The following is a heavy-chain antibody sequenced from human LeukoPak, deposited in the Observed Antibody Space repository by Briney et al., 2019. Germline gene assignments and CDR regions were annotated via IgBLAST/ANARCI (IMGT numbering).Heavy chain of an antibody. CDR2: IYYSGNT. Sequence: SETLSLTCTVSGGSISSYYWSWIRQPPGKGLEWIGYIYYSGNTNYNPSLKSRVTISVDTSKNQFSLKLNSVTAADTAVYYCARVRYCSTNRCYDREFDNWGQGTLVTASS. V-gene: IGHV4-59*01. J-gene: IGHJ4*02. D-gene: IGHD2-2*01. CDR1: GGSISSYY. CDR3: ARVRYCSTNRCYDREFDN.